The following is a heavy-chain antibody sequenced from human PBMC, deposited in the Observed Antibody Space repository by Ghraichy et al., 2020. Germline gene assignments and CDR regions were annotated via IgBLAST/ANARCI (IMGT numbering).Heavy chain of an antibody. D-gene: IGHD6-19*01. CDR1: GFTFNNYA. Sequence: GESLNISCSASGFTFNNYAIHWVRQAPGKGLEFVSAIANNGGITYYADSVKGRFTISRDNSKNTVFLQMNSLRAEDTAMYYCVKGGYSTGWYAGFDPWGQGTLVTVSS. CDR3: VKGGYSTGWYAGFDP. V-gene: IGHV3-64D*09. CDR2: IANNGGIT. J-gene: IGHJ5*02.